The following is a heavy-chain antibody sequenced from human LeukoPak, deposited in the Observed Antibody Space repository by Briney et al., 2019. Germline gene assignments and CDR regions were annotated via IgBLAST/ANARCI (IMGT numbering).Heavy chain of an antibody. V-gene: IGHV4-39*01. Sequence: SETLSLTCTVSGGSISSSSHYWGWIRQPPGKGQEWIGSIYYSGTAFYNPSLKSRVTISIDTSKNQFSLNLSSVAAADTAVYYCARRYGFPRGKFFDYWDQGTLVTVSS. J-gene: IGHJ4*02. CDR1: GGSISSSSHY. CDR3: ARRYGFPRGKFFDY. CDR2: IYYSGTA. D-gene: IGHD1-14*01.